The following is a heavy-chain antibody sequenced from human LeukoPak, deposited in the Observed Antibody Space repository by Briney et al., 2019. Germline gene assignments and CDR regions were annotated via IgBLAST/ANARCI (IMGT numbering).Heavy chain of an antibody. D-gene: IGHD3-22*01. CDR2: IKQDGSEK. Sequence: GGSLRLSCAASGFAFSSYWMSWVRQAPGKGLEWVANIKQDGSEKYYVDSVKGRFTISRDNAKNSLYLQMNSLRAEDTAVYYCARDKGDSSGYYFAYWGQGTLVTVSS. J-gene: IGHJ4*02. CDR3: ARDKGDSSGYYFAY. V-gene: IGHV3-7*01. CDR1: GFAFSSYW.